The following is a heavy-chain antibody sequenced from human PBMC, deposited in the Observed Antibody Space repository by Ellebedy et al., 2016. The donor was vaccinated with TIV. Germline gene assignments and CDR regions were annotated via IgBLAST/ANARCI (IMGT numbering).Heavy chain of an antibody. CDR1: GGSFSGYY. Sequence: SETLSLXCAVYGGSFSGYYWSWIRQPPGKGLEWIGEINHRGSTNYTPSLKSRVTISVDTSKNQFSLKLSSVTAADTAVYYCARSSIAARDFDYWGQGTLVTVSS. CDR3: ARSSIAARDFDY. V-gene: IGHV4-34*01. CDR2: INHRGST. D-gene: IGHD6-6*01. J-gene: IGHJ4*02.